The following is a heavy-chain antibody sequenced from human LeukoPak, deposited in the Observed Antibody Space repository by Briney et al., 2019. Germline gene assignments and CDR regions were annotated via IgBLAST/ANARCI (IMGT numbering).Heavy chain of an antibody. CDR1: GYAFTSYG. D-gene: IGHD3-10*01. J-gene: IGHJ6*02. CDR3: ARDLTYYYGSGSYYSFVYYYGMDV. CDR2: ISAYNGNT. Sequence: ASVKVSCKASGYAFTSYGISWVRQAPGQGLEWMGWISAYNGNTNYAQKLQGRVTMTTDTSTSTAYMELRSLRSDDTAVYYCARDLTYYYGSGSYYSFVYYYGMDVWGQGTTVTVSS. V-gene: IGHV1-18*01.